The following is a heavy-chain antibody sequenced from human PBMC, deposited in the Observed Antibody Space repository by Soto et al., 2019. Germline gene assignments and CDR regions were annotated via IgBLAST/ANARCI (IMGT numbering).Heavy chain of an antibody. Sequence: EVQVLDSGGGLVQPGGSQRLSCEASGFTFSNYAMSWVRQAPGKGLEWVSTISATGSTLYADSVKGRFTISRDNSKNTVYLQMNFLRAEDTAVYYRAKVSNKWAVAQRGYSDYWGQGTLVTVSS. D-gene: IGHD6-19*01. CDR3: AKVSNKWAVAQRGYSDY. J-gene: IGHJ4*02. CDR1: GFTFSNYA. V-gene: IGHV3-23*01. CDR2: ISATGST.